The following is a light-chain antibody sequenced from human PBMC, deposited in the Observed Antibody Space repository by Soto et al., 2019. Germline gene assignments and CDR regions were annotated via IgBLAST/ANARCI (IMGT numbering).Light chain of an antibody. J-gene: IGKJ4*01. CDR2: GAS. CDR1: QGITSY. V-gene: IGKV1-9*01. Sequence: QLTQSPSFLSASVGDSLTNTCRASQGITSYLAWYQQKTGKAPXLLIYGASTLQSGVPSRFSGSGSGTDFTLTISSLHAEDFATYYCQQTRSYPSTFGGGTKV. CDR3: QQTRSYPST.